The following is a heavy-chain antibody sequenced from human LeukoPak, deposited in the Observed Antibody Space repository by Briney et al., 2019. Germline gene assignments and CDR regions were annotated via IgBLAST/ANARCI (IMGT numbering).Heavy chain of an antibody. CDR2: INPNSGDT. CDR1: GYTFTGYF. V-gene: IGHV1-2*06. J-gene: IGHJ4*02. D-gene: IGHD7-27*01. CDR3: ASDLSSTSNWELDY. Sequence: ASVRVSCKASGYTFTGYFMHWVRQAPGQGLEWMGRINPNSGDTNYAQNFQGRVTMTRDTSISTAYMELSRLRSDDTAVYYCASDLSSTSNWELDYWGQGTLVTVSS.